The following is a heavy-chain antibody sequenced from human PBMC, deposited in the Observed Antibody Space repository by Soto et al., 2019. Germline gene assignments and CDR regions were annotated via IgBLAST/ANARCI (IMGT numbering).Heavy chain of an antibody. J-gene: IGHJ4*02. CDR3: ARETPSFDS. Sequence: GGSLRLSFAASGFTFSDYPMNWVRQAPGKGLEWVSSIRTISSAIYFADSVRGRFTISRDNARNSLYLQMTSLRDEDTAVYYCARETPSFDSWGQGTLVTVSS. D-gene: IGHD2-15*01. CDR2: IRTISSAI. CDR1: GFTFSDYP. V-gene: IGHV3-48*02.